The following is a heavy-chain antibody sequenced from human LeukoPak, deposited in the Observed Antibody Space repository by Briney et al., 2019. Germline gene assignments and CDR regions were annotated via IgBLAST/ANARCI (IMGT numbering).Heavy chain of an antibody. CDR2: ISSSGSTI. J-gene: IGHJ6*04. Sequence: PSGGSLRLSCTASGFTLSNYWMTWVRQAPGKGLEWVSYISSSGSTIYYADSVKGRFTISRDNAKNSLYLQMNSLRAEDTAVYYCAELGITMIGGVWGKGTTVTISS. V-gene: IGHV3-48*03. CDR1: GFTLSNYW. CDR3: AELGITMIGGV. D-gene: IGHD3-10*02.